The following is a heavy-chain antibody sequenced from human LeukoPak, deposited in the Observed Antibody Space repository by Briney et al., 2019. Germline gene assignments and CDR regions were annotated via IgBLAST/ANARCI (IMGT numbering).Heavy chain of an antibody. J-gene: IGHJ4*02. D-gene: IGHD4-11*01. V-gene: IGHV3-48*01. CDR3: ARDPSATVNSQSFDY. CDR1: GFTFSSYS. Sequence: PGGSLRLSCAASGFTFSSYSMNWVRQAPGKGLEWVSYISSSSSTIYYADSVKGRFTISRDNAKNSLYLQVNSLRAEDTAVYYCARDPSATVNSQSFDYWGQGTLVTVSS. CDR2: ISSSSSTI.